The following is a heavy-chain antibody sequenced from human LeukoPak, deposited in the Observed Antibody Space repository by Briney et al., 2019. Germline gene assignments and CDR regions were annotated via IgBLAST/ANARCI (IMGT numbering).Heavy chain of an antibody. V-gene: IGHV3-53*01. CDR2: IYSGGRT. J-gene: IGHJ6*03. CDR1: GFTVSSNY. D-gene: IGHD6-19*01. CDR3: ARGIGEQWMTQGGDYYYYYYMDV. Sequence: GGSLRLSCAASGFTVSSNYMTWVRQAPGKGLEWVSVIYSGGRTYYADSVKGRFTISRGNSKNTLHLQMNSLRAEDTAVYYCARGIGEQWMTQGGDYYYYYYMDVWGKGTTVTVSS.